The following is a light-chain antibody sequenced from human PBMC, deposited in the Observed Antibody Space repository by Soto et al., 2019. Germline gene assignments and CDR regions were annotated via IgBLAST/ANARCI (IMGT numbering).Light chain of an antibody. CDR3: QQRSNWIT. J-gene: IGKJ5*01. V-gene: IGKV3-11*01. CDR1: QSVSRY. CDR2: DTS. Sequence: DIELPPSPATLSLSPGERATLSCRASQSVSRYLAWYQQKPGQAPRLLMYDTSYRATGIPARFSGSVSATYFTLTISSLDPEDFAFYYCQQRSNWITFGQGTRREI.